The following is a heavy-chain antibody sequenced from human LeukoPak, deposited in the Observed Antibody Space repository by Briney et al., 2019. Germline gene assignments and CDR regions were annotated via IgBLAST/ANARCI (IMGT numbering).Heavy chain of an antibody. J-gene: IGHJ5*02. D-gene: IGHD6-13*01. V-gene: IGHV3-48*03. Sequence: GGSLRLSCAASGFTFSSYEMNWVRQAPGKGLEWVSYISSSGSTIYYADSVKGRFTISRDNAKTSLYLQMNSLRAEDTAVYYCARDSRRGQIAAADGFDPWGQGTLVTVSS. CDR1: GFTFSSYE. CDR3: ARDSRRGQIAAADGFDP. CDR2: ISSSGSTI.